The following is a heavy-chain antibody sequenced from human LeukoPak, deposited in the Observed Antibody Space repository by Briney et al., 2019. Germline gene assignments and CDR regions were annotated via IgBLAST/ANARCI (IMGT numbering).Heavy chain of an antibody. V-gene: IGHV4-59*08. CDR1: GGSFSGYY. D-gene: IGHD6-19*01. Sequence: PSETLSLTCAVYGGSFSGYYCSWIRQPPGKGLEWIGYTYYSGTTKYNPSLKSRVTISADTSKNQFSLKLRSLTAADTAVYYCARHLGVAVAADAFDIWGQGTMVTVSS. CDR3: ARHLGVAVAADAFDI. CDR2: TYYSGTT. J-gene: IGHJ3*02.